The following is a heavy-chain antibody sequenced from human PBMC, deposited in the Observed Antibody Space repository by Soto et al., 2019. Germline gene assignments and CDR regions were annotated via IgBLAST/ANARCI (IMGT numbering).Heavy chain of an antibody. V-gene: IGHV1-8*01. CDR3: ARTYYYDSTPSYYYYYGMDV. Sequence: QVQLVQSGAEVKKPGASVKVSCKASGYTFTSYDINWVRQATGQGLEWMGWMNPNSGNTGYAQKFQGRVTMTRNTSISTAYMELSSLRSEDTAVYYCARTYYYDSTPSYYYYYGMDVWGQGTTVTVSS. D-gene: IGHD3-22*01. CDR1: GYTFTSYD. CDR2: MNPNSGNT. J-gene: IGHJ6*02.